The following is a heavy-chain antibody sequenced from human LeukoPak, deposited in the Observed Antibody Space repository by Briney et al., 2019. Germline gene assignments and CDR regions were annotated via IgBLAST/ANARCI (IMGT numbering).Heavy chain of an antibody. Sequence: WASVKVSCKASGGTFSSYAISWVRQAPGQGLEWMGGIIPIFGTANYAQKFQGRVTITTDESTSTAYMELSSLRSEDTAVYYCARGPLPHRAFDYWGQGTLVTVSS. CDR3: ARGPLPHRAFDY. V-gene: IGHV1-69*05. CDR1: GGTFSSYA. CDR2: IIPIFGTA. J-gene: IGHJ4*02. D-gene: IGHD1-14*01.